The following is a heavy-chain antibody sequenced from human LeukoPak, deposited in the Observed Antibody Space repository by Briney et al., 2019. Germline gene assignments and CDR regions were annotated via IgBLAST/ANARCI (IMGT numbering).Heavy chain of an antibody. CDR1: GFTFSSYW. CDR3: ASLGYSKGYYYGMDV. CDR2: INSDGSST. V-gene: IGHV3-74*01. Sequence: GGSLRLSCAASGFTFSSYWMHWVRQAPGKGLVWVSRINSDGSSTSYADSVKGRFTISRDNAKNTLYLQMNSLRAEDTALYYCASLGYSKGYYYGMDVWGQGDHGHRLL. D-gene: IGHD4-11*01. J-gene: IGHJ6*02.